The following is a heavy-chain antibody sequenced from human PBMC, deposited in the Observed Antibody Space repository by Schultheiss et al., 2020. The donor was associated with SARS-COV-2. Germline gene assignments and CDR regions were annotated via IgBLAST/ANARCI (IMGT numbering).Heavy chain of an antibody. Sequence: ASVKVSCKASGYTFTSYGISWVRQAPGQGLEWMGWISAYNGNTNYAQKLQGRVTMTTDTSTSTAYMELRSLRSDDTAVYYCARNRYGVSIWYGEYYFDYWGQGTLVTVSS. CDR2: ISAYNGNT. J-gene: IGHJ4*02. CDR1: GYTFTSYG. CDR3: ARNRYGVSIWYGEYYFDY. V-gene: IGHV1-18*01. D-gene: IGHD6-13*01.